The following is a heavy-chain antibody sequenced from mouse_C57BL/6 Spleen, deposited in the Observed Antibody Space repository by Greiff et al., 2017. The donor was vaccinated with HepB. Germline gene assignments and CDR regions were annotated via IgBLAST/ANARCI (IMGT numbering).Heavy chain of an antibody. CDR1: GFTFSDAW. J-gene: IGHJ3*01. Sequence: EVKLEESGGGLVQPGGSMKLSCAASGFTFSDAWMDWVRQSPETGLEWVAEIRNKANNHATYYAESVKGRFTISRDDSKSSVYLQMNSLRAEDTGIYYCTSYYDYDGFAYWGQGTLVTVSA. CDR2: IRNKANNHAT. V-gene: IGHV6-6*01. D-gene: IGHD2-4*01. CDR3: TSYYDYDGFAY.